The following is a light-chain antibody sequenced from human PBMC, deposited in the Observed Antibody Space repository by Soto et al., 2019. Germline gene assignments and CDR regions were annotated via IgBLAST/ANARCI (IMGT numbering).Light chain of an antibody. CDR2: GAS. Sequence: EIVLTQCAGNRALTPGERATVSCRTSQIVGGDTLAWFQQRPGQAPRLVIYGASNRAAGIPDRFSGSGSGTDFTLTVSRLEPEDFAMYYCQQYHWAPDTFGQGTRLEI. CDR3: QQYHWAPDT. V-gene: IGKV3-20*01. CDR1: QIVGGDT. J-gene: IGKJ5*01.